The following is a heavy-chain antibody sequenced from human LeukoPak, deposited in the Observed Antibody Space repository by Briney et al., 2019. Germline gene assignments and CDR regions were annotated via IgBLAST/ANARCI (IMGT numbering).Heavy chain of an antibody. CDR1: GGTFSSYA. CDR2: IIPIFGTA. J-gene: IGHJ5*02. Sequence: SVMVSCKASGGTFSSYAISWVRQAPGQGLEWMGRIIPIFGTANYAQKFQGRVTITTDESTSTAYMELSSLRSEDTAVYYCARGTRDYYSRGLNWFDPWGQGTLVTVSS. D-gene: IGHD4-17*01. CDR3: ARGTRDYYSRGLNWFDP. V-gene: IGHV1-69*05.